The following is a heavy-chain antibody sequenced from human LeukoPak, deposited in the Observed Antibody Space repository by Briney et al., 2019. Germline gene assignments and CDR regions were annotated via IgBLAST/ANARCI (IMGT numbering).Heavy chain of an antibody. J-gene: IGHJ2*01. V-gene: IGHV3-23*01. D-gene: IGHD6-13*01. CDR1: GFTFSSYA. CDR3: ASKYSSSWYEVPWNFDL. CDR2: ISGSGGST. Sequence: GGSLRLSCAASGFTFSSYAMSWVRQAPGKGLEWVSAISGSGGSTYYADSVKGRFTISRDNAKNSLYLQMNSLRVDDTALYYCASKYSSSWYEVPWNFDLWGRGTLVTVSS.